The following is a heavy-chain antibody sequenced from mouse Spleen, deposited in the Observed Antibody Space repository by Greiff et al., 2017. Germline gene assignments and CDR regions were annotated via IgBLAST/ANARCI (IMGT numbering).Heavy chain of an antibody. J-gene: IGHJ4*01. CDR2: IYPGDGDT. Sequence: QVQLQQSGPELVKPGASVKISCKASGYAFSSSWMNWVKQRPGKGLEWIGRIYPGDGDTNYNGKFKGKATLTADKSSSTAYMQLSSLTSEDSAVYFCARSGDYDVAMDYWGQGTSVTVSS. V-gene: IGHV1-82*01. CDR3: ARSGDYDVAMDY. CDR1: GYAFSSSW. D-gene: IGHD2-4*01.